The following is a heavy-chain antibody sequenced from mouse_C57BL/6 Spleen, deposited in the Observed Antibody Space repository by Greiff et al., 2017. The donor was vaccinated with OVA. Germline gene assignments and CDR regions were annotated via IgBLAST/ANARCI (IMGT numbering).Heavy chain of an antibody. CDR1: GYTFTDYK. J-gene: IGHJ2*01. CDR2: RKPNNGRN. CDR3: ARGGCSCGSSCADY. D-gene: IGHD1-1*01. V-gene: IGHV1-39*01. Sequence: EVQLQQSGPELVKPGASVKISCKASGYTFTDYKMNWVKQRNGKGLEWRGERKPNNGRNRDNEKCKSKATLTVDKSSSTAYMQIRSLTYEDSAVSYCARGGCSCGSSCADYWGQGTTVTVSS.